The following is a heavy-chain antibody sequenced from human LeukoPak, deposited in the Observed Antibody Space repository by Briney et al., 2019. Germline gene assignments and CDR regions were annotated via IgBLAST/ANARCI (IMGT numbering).Heavy chain of an antibody. CDR2: SSETAART. J-gene: IGHJ4*02. CDR1: GFTISTRV. V-gene: IGHV3-23*01. CDR3: TRRGADGWGFFDY. D-gene: IGHD5-24*01. Sequence: PGGSLRLFCAASGFTISTRVMNWARQAPGKGLEWVSSSSETAARTVHADSVKGRFTISRDNSRNTLYLEMSSLRVEDTAVYYCTRRGADGWGFFDYWGQGILVTVSS.